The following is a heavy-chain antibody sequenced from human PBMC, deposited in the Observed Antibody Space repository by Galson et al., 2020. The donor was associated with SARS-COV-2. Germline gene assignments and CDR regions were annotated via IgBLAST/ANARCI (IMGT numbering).Heavy chain of an antibody. CDR1: GFTFSGSA. Sequence: GGSLRLSCAASGFTFSGSAMHWVRQAPGKGLEWVGRIRSKANSYATAYAASVNGRFTIPTDDSKNPAYLQMNSLKTEDTAVYYCTRSSSSDTAMVICYCDYGMDVWGEGTTVSVAS. CDR2: IRSKANSYAT. J-gene: IGHJ6*04. CDR3: TRSSSSDTAMVICYCDYGMDV. V-gene: IGHV3-73*01. D-gene: IGHD5-18*01.